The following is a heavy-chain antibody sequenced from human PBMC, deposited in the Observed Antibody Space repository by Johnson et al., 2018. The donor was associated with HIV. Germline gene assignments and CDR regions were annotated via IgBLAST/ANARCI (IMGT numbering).Heavy chain of an antibody. J-gene: IGHJ3*02. CDR3: ARPVPDYYDSSGYYSAAFDI. Sequence: EVQLVESGGGLVKPGGSLRLSCAASGFTFSNAWMSWVRQAPGKGLEWVSGISGSGGSTYYADSARGRFTISRDNSKNTLYLQMNSLRAEDTAVYYCARPVPDYYDSSGYYSAAFDIWGQGTMVTVSS. CDR1: GFTFSNAW. V-gene: IGHV3-23*04. CDR2: ISGSGGST. D-gene: IGHD3-22*01.